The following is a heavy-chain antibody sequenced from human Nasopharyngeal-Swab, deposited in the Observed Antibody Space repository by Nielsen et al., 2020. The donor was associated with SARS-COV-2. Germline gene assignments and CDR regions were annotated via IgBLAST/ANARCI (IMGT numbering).Heavy chain of an antibody. CDR3: ARREHGSGSLDY. CDR2: IDAGKGDA. Sequence: WVRQAPGQRLEWMGWIDAGKGDAHYSQKFQGRVTLTRDTSATTAYMEVSSLTSEDTAIYYCARREHGSGSLDYWGQGTLVTVSS. V-gene: IGHV1-3*01. D-gene: IGHD3-10*01. J-gene: IGHJ4*02.